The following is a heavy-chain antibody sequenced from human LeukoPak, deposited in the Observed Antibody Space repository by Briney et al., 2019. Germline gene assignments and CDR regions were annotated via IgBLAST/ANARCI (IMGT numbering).Heavy chain of an antibody. CDR2: ISPSDSDT. CDR1: GYKFSNYW. Sequence: GESLKISCKGSGYKFSNYWIGWVRQMPGKGLEWMGIISPSDSDTRYSPSFQGQVTISADKSISTAYLQWSSLKASDTAMYYCARQGAPFDYWGQGTLVTVSS. CDR3: ARQGAPFDY. V-gene: IGHV5-51*01. J-gene: IGHJ4*02.